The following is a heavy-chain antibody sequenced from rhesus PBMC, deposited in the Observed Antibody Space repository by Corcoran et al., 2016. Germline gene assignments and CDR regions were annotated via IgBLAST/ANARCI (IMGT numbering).Heavy chain of an antibody. CDR3: TKERGYGNYDEYFEF. D-gene: IGHD4-35*01. Sequence: QVQLQESGPGLVKPSETLPLTCAVSGASISSHCWSWIRQAPGEGREWIGRISGRGGSTDYNPSLKSRVTISMDTSKNQLSLKLTSVTAADTAVYYCTKERGYGNYDEYFEFWGQGALVTVCS. CDR1: GASISSHC. V-gene: IGHV4S2*01. CDR2: ISGRGGST. J-gene: IGHJ1*01.